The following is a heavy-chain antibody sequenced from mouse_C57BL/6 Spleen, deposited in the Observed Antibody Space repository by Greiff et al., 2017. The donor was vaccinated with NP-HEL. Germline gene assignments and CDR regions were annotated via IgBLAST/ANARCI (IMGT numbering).Heavy chain of an antibody. CDR3: AREGIYDGYLRFAY. CDR2: INPNNGGT. CDR1: GYTFTDYY. Sequence: VQLQQSGPELVKPGASVKISCKASGYTFTDYYMNWVKQSHGKSLEWIGDINPNNGGTSYNQKFKGKATLTVDKSSSTAYMELRSLTSEDSAVYYCAREGIYDGYLRFAYWGQGTLVTVSA. D-gene: IGHD2-3*01. V-gene: IGHV1-26*01. J-gene: IGHJ3*01.